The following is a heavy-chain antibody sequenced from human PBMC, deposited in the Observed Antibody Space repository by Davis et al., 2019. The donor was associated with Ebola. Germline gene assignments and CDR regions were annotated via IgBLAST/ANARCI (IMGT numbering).Heavy chain of an antibody. CDR3: VRYCSSTTCNLLDP. J-gene: IGHJ5*02. CDR2: IDHSGRS. Sequence: PSETLSLTCTVSGGSVSSGPYYWTWIRQPPGTGLEWIGEIDHSGRSTCSSSLKSRVTISVDTSRNQFSLKVTSVTAADTAVYYCVRYCSSTTCNLLDPWGQGSLVIVSS. D-gene: IGHD2-2*01. V-gene: IGHV4-39*07. CDR1: GGSVSSGPYY.